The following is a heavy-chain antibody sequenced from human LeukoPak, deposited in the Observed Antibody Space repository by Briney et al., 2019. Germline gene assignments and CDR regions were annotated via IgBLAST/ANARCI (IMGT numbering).Heavy chain of an antibody. J-gene: IGHJ6*03. Sequence: GGSLRLSCAASGFTFSSYWMSWVRQAPGKGLEWVANIKQDGSEKYYVDSVKGRFTISRDNAKNSLYLQMNSLRAEDTAVYYCARVGDYYYYYMDVWGNGTTVTVSS. CDR3: ARVGDYYYYYMDV. CDR1: GFTFSSYW. V-gene: IGHV3-7*01. D-gene: IGHD3-10*01. CDR2: IKQDGSEK.